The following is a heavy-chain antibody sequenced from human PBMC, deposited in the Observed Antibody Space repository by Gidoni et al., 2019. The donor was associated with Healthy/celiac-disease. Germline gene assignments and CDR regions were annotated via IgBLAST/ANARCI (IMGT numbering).Heavy chain of an antibody. CDR3: AKDNEYQPAETDY. CDR2: ISGSGGST. Sequence: EVQLLESGGGLVQPGGSLRLSCAASGFTFSSYAMSWVRQAPGKGLEWVSAISGSGGSTYSADSVKGRFTISRDNSKNTLYLQMNSLRAEDTAVYYCAKDNEYQPAETDYWGQGTLVTVSS. J-gene: IGHJ4*02. V-gene: IGHV3-23*01. CDR1: GFTFSSYA. D-gene: IGHD2-2*01.